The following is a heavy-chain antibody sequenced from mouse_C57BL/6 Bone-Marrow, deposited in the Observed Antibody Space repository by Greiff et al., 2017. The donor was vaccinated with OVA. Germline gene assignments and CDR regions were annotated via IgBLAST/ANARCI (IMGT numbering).Heavy chain of an antibody. V-gene: IGHV3-6*01. Sequence: VQLKESGPGLVKPSQSLSLTCSVTGYSITSGYYWNWIRQFPGNKLEWMGYISYDGSNNYNPSLKNRISITRDTSKNQFFLKLNSVTTEDTATYYCASSYDSSAWFAYWGQGTLVTVSA. J-gene: IGHJ3*01. CDR3: ASSYDSSAWFAY. D-gene: IGHD2-4*01. CDR2: ISYDGSN. CDR1: GYSITSGYY.